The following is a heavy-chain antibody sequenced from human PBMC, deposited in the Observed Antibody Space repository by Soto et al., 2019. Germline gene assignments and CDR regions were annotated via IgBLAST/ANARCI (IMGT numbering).Heavy chain of an antibody. CDR2: INTASYI. CDR3: AREGGYCNGGGCRYFDY. V-gene: IGHV3-21*01. CDR1: GFTFSTYS. Sequence: EVLLVESRGGLVKPGGSLRLSCAASGFTFSTYSMNWVRQAPGKGLEWVSSINTASYIYYADSVKGRFTISRDDAKNSLYLQMNSLRDEDTAVYYCAREGGYCNGGGCRYFDYWGQGTLVTVSS. D-gene: IGHD2-15*01. J-gene: IGHJ4*02.